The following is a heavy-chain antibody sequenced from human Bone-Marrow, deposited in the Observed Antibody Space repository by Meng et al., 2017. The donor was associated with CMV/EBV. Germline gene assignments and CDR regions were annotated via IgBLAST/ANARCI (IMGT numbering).Heavy chain of an antibody. J-gene: IGHJ6*02. CDR2: ISSSSSYI. CDR1: GFTFSSYW. V-gene: IGHV3-21*01. CDR3: ARDPRGRGGMDV. Sequence: GESLKISCAASGFTFSSYWMSWVRQVPGKGLEWVSSISSSSSYIYYADSVKGRFTISRDNAKNSLYLQMNSLRAEDTAVYYCARDPRGRGGMDVWGQGTTVTVSS. D-gene: IGHD3-16*01.